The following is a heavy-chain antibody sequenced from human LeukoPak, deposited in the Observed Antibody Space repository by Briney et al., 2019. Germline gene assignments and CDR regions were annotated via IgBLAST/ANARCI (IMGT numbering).Heavy chain of an antibody. CDR1: GFTFDDYA. D-gene: IGHD3-22*01. J-gene: IGHJ4*02. V-gene: IGHV3-43*02. CDR3: AKVKDYYDSSGSGVDY. CDR2: IIGDAGRT. Sequence: GGSLRLSCAASGFTFDDYAMHWVRQAPGKGLEWVSLIIGDAGRTYYEDSVKGRFTISRDNSKNSLYLQMNSLRTEDTALYYCAKVKDYYDSSGSGVDYWGQGTLVTVSS.